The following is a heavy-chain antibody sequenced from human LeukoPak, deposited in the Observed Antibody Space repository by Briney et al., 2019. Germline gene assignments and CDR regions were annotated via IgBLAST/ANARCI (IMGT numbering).Heavy chain of an antibody. CDR1: GFTFSAYA. D-gene: IGHD2-21*02. CDR3: AKSDCGGDCHLLDY. Sequence: AGGSLRLSCAASGFTFSAYAMSWVRQAPGKGLEWVSHFGGSGGTIYYADSVKGRFTISRDNSKNTLYLQMNSLRAEDTAVYYCAKSDCGGDCHLLDYWGQGTLVTVYS. J-gene: IGHJ4*02. CDR2: FGGSGGTI. V-gene: IGHV3-23*01.